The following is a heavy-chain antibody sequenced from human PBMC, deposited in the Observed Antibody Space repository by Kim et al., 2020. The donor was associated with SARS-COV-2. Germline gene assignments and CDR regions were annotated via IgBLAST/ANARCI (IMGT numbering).Heavy chain of an antibody. V-gene: IGHV4-39*01. D-gene: IGHD4-17*01. CDR1: GGSISSSSYY. Sequence: SETLSLTCTVSGGSISSSSYYWGWIRQPPGKGLEWIGSIYYSGSTYYNPSLKSRVTISVDTSKNQFSLKLSSVTAADTAVYYCARPVYYGDYAGPSDAFDIWGQGTMVTVSS. CDR2: IYYSGST. J-gene: IGHJ3*02. CDR3: ARPVYYGDYAGPSDAFDI.